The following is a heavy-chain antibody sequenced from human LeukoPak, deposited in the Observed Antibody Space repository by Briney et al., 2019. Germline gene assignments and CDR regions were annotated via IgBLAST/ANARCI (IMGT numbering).Heavy chain of an antibody. CDR3: AVGYCSSTSCLDLPYYYYYMDV. CDR2: MNPNSGNT. V-gene: IGHV1-8*03. CDR1: GYTFTSYD. Sequence: ASVKVSCKASGYTFTSYDINWVRQATGQGLEWMGWMNPNSGNTGYAQKFQGGVTITRNTSISTAYMELSSLRSEDAAVYYCAVGYCSSTSCLDLPYYYYYMDVWGKGTTVTVSS. D-gene: IGHD2-2*01. J-gene: IGHJ6*03.